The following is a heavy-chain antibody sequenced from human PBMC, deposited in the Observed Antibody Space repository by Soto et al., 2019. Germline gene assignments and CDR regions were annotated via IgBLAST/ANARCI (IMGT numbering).Heavy chain of an antibody. CDR3: ARGAPACGLDV. Sequence: QVQLQESGPGLVKPSQTLSLSCTVSGGSISSGGYYWSWIRQHPGKGLEWIGYIYHDGRAYYNPSLKSRVTVSVDTSKNHFSLNLNSVTAADTAVYYCARGAPACGLDVWGQWTTVTVSS. V-gene: IGHV4-31*03. J-gene: IGHJ6*02. CDR1: GGSISSGGYY. CDR2: IYHDGRA.